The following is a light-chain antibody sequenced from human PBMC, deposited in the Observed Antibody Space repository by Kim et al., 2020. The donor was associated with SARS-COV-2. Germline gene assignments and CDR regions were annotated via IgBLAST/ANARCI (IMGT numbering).Light chain of an antibody. V-gene: IGLV1-40*01. Sequence: QMVTIACTGSSSNIGAGYDVHCDQQLPGTAPKLLIYGNSNRPSGVPDRFSGSKSGTSASLAITGLQAEDEADYYCQSYDSSLSGWVFGGGTQLTVL. J-gene: IGLJ3*02. CDR3: QSYDSSLSGWV. CDR2: GNS. CDR1: SSNIGAGYD.